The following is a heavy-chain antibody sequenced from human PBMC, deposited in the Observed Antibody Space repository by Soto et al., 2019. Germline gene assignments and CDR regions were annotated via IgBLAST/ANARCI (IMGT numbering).Heavy chain of an antibody. J-gene: IGHJ3*02. CDR2: IYSSGRT. D-gene: IGHD3-16*02. V-gene: IGHV4-4*07. CDR3: ARDVSPVVFDI. Sequence: SETLSLTCIVSGVSITNYYWSWIRQPAGKGLEWIGRIYSSGRTNYNPSLKSRVTISADTSKNQFSLKLSSLTAADTAVYYCARDVSPVVFDIWGQGTMVTVSS. CDR1: GVSITNYY.